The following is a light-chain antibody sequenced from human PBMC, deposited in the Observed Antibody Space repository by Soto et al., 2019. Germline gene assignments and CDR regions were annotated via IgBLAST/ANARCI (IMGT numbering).Light chain of an antibody. Sequence: EIRMTQSPATLSVSPGERATRSCRASQSVRSDVVWYQQKPGQAPRLLIYGASTRATGIPARFSGSGSGTEFTLTISSLQSEDFAVYYCQQYNNWPPYTFGQGTKVDIK. CDR3: QQYNNWPPYT. J-gene: IGKJ1*01. CDR1: QSVRSD. CDR2: GAS. V-gene: IGKV3-15*01.